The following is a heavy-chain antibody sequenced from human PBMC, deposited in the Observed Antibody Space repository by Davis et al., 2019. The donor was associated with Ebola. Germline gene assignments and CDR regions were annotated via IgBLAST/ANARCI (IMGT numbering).Heavy chain of an antibody. CDR1: GGSISSYY. D-gene: IGHD3-22*01. CDR3: ASTYYDSSGYSLVY. V-gene: IGHV4-59*08. Sequence: MPSETLSLTCTVSGGSISSYYWSWIRQPPGKGLEWIGYIYYSGSTNYNPSLKSRVTIPVDTSKNQFSLKLSSLTAADTAVYYCASTYYDSSGYSLVYWGQGTLVTVSS. CDR2: IYYSGST. J-gene: IGHJ4*02.